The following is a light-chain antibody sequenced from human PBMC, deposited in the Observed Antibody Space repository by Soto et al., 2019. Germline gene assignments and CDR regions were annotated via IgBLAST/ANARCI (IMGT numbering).Light chain of an antibody. CDR3: QQYESYPYT. J-gene: IGKJ2*01. CDR2: KAS. CDR1: ESIRNW. Sequence: DIQMTQSPSTLSASVGDRVTITCRASESIRNWLAWYQQSPGKAPKLLIYKASSLHSRVPSRFSGGGSGTEFTLTISSLQPDEYATDYGQQYESYPYTFGPGTKLESK. V-gene: IGKV1-5*03.